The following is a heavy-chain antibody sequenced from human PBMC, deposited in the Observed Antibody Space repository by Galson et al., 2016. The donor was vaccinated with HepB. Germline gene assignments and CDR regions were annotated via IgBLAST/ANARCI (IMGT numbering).Heavy chain of an antibody. D-gene: IGHD3-10*01. V-gene: IGHV3-30*04. Sequence: SLRLSCAASGFTFSSYDMHWVRQAPGKGLEWVALISYDGSNKYYADSVKGRFPISRDNSKNTLYLQMNSLRAEDTAVYYCARVRSLGEDSSYYGMDVWGQGTTVTVSS. CDR1: GFTFSSYD. CDR3: ARVRSLGEDSSYYGMDV. J-gene: IGHJ6*02. CDR2: ISYDGSNK.